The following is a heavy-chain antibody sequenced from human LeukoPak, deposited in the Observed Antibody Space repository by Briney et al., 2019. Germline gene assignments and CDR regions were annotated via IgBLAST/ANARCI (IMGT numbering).Heavy chain of an antibody. V-gene: IGHV4-39*01. J-gene: IGHJ4*02. CDR1: AGSINSDTYY. Sequence: SETLSLTCTVSAGSINSDTYYWGWIRQPPGKGLAWIGSIYYTGNTYYNASLNSRVTISVDTSKNQFSLKLSSVTAADTAAYYCARSRIAIVGPFDYWGQGPLVTVSS. CDR3: ARSRIAIVGPFDY. D-gene: IGHD6-13*01. CDR2: IYYTGNT.